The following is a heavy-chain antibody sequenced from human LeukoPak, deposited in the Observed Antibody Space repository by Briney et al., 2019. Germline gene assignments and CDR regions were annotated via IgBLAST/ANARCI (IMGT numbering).Heavy chain of an antibody. CDR2: ISAYNGNT. Sequence: ASVKVSCKASGYTFTSYGISWVRQAPGQGLEWMGWISAYNGNTNYAQKLQGRVTMTTDTSTSTAYMELRSLRSDDTAVYYCARSDTYSSSWYDGMDVWGQGTTVTVSS. J-gene: IGHJ6*02. CDR3: ARSDTYSSSWYDGMDV. CDR1: GYTFTSYG. D-gene: IGHD6-13*01. V-gene: IGHV1-18*01.